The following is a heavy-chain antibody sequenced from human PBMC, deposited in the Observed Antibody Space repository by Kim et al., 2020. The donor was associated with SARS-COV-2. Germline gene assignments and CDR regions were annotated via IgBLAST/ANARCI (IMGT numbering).Heavy chain of an antibody. CDR1: GGSISSSNW. CDR3: ARDGSIAEYYYYGMDV. D-gene: IGHD6-6*01. V-gene: IGHV4-4*02. Sequence: SETLSLTCAVSGGSISSSNWWSWVRQPPGKGLEWIGEIYHSGSTNYNPSLKSRVTISVDKSKNQFSLKLSSVTAADTAVYYCARDGSIAEYYYYGMDVWGQGTTVTVSS. CDR2: IYHSGST. J-gene: IGHJ6*02.